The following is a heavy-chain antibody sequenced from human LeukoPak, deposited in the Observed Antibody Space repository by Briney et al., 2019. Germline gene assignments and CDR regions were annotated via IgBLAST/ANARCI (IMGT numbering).Heavy chain of an antibody. CDR3: ARDSPYKLRVFDY. Sequence: ASVKVSCKASGYTFTSYAMHWVRQAPGQRLEWMGWFNAGNGNTKYSQKFQGRVTITRDTSASTAYMELSSLRSEDTAVYYCARDSPYKLRVFDYWGQGTLVAVSS. CDR2: FNAGNGNT. D-gene: IGHD4-17*01. J-gene: IGHJ4*02. CDR1: GYTFTSYA. V-gene: IGHV1-3*01.